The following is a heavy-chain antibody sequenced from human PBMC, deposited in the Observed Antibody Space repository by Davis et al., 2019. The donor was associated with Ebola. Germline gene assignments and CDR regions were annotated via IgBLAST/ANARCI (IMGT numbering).Heavy chain of an antibody. CDR1: GFTFSSYS. CDR3: AKGGGWFDP. CDR2: ISARGSNI. J-gene: IGHJ5*02. D-gene: IGHD3-16*01. V-gene: IGHV3-23*01. Sequence: GESLKISCAASGFTFSSYSMNWVRQAPGKGLEWVSTISARGSNIYYADSVKGRFTISRDNSKNTLYLQMHSLRVNDTAIYYCAKGGGWFDPWGQGTLVTVSS.